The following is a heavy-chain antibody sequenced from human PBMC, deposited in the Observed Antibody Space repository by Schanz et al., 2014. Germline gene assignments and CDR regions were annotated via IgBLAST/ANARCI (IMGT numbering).Heavy chain of an antibody. CDR1: GFTFSSYA. J-gene: IGHJ4*02. CDR3: ARGTDWSLHY. D-gene: IGHD1-1*01. Sequence: VQLVESGGGVVQPGGSLRLSCAASGFTFSSYAMSWVRQAPGKGLEWVSALSGSGGSTYYADSVKGRFTVSRDSGQNSLYLQMNSLRAGDTAVYYCARGTDWSLHYWGQGALVTVSS. CDR2: LSGSGGST. V-gene: IGHV3-23*04.